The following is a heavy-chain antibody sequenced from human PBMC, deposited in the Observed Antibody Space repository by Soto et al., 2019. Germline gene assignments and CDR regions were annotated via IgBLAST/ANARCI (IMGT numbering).Heavy chain of an antibody. Sequence: GGSLRLSCAASGFTFSSYGMHWVRQAPGKGLEWVAVIWYDGSNKYYADSVKGRFTISRDNSKNTLYLQMNSLRAEDTAVYYCARDGRGVRFGELLVGDYWGQGTLVTVSS. J-gene: IGHJ4*02. CDR2: IWYDGSNK. D-gene: IGHD3-10*01. CDR1: GFTFSSYG. V-gene: IGHV3-33*01. CDR3: ARDGRGVRFGELLVGDY.